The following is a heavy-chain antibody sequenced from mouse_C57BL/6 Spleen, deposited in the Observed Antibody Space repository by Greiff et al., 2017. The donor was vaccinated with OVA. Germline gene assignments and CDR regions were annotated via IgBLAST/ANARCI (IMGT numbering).Heavy chain of an antibody. D-gene: IGHD2-4*01. CDR3: RRGGLRRGFDY. J-gene: IGHJ2*01. Sequence: QVQLQQSGAELVRPGASVTLSCKASGYTFTDYEMHWVKQTPVHGLEWIGAIDPETGGTAYDQKFKGKAILTADKSSSTAYMELRSLTSEDSAVYYCRRGGLRRGFDYWGQGTTLTVSS. V-gene: IGHV1-15*01. CDR1: GYTFTDYE. CDR2: IDPETGGT.